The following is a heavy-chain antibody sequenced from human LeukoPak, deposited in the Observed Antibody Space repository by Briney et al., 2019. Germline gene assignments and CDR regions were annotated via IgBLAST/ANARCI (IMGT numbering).Heavy chain of an antibody. V-gene: IGHV4-31*11. Sequence: PSQTLSLTCAVSGASISSGGLLWHWIRQLPGMDLEWIGNIYYTGNAGYNPSLKSRVTISGDTSMNQFSLKLTSVTAADTAVYYCAREKACSTTSCYAFDIWGQGTLVTVSS. CDR2: IYYTGNA. D-gene: IGHD2-2*01. J-gene: IGHJ3*02. CDR3: AREKACSTTSCYAFDI. CDR1: GASISSGGLL.